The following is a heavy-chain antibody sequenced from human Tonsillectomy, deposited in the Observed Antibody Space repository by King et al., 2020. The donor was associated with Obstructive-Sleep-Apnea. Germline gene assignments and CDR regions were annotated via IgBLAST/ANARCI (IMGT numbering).Heavy chain of an antibody. J-gene: IGHJ3*02. V-gene: IGHV3-7*03. Sequence: DVQLVESGGGLVQPGGSLRLSCAASGFTFSSYWMSWVRQAPGKGLEWVANIKQDGSEKYYVDSVKGRFTISRDNAKNSLYLQMNSLRAEDTAVYYCARVGSGSYQDAFDIWGQGTMVTVSS. CDR1: GFTFSSYW. CDR3: ARVGSGSYQDAFDI. D-gene: IGHD1-26*01. CDR2: IKQDGSEK.